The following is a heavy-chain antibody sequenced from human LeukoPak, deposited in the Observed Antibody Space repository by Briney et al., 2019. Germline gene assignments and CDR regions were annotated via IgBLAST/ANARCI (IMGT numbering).Heavy chain of an antibody. CDR3: ARDPNRGYSYGYVDY. CDR2: ISYDGSNK. J-gene: IGHJ4*02. V-gene: IGHV3-30-3*01. Sequence: PGGSLRLSCAASGFTFSSYAMHWVRQAPGKGLEWVAVISYDGSNKYYADSVKGRFTISRDSSKITLYLQMNSLRVEDTAVYYCARDPNRGYSYGYVDYWGQGTLVTVSS. CDR1: GFTFSSYA. D-gene: IGHD5-18*01.